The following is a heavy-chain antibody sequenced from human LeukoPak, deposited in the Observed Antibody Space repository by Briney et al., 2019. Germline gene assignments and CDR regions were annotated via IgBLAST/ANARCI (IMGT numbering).Heavy chain of an antibody. CDR2: IYYSGMT. Sequence: SETLSLTCTVSGGSISSYYWSWIRQPPGKGLEWIGYIYYSGMTNYNPSLKSRVTISLDPSKNQFSLKLSSVTAPDTAVYYCASADXDDYYIDFWGQGTLATVSS. V-gene: IGHV4-59*01. J-gene: IGHJ4*02. CDR3: ASADXDDYYIDF. CDR1: GGSISSYY. D-gene: IGHD4-17*01.